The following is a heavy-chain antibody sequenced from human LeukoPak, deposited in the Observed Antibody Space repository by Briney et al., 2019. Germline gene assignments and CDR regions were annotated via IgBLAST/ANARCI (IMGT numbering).Heavy chain of an antibody. J-gene: IGHJ4*02. D-gene: IGHD3-16*02. V-gene: IGHV4-34*01. CDR3: ARHPSYDYVWGSYRYDC. CDR2: INHSGST. CDR1: GGSFSGYY. Sequence: NPSETLSLTCAVYGGSFSGYYWSWIRQPPGKGLEWIGEINHSGSTNYNPSLKSRVTISVDTSKNQFSLKLSSVTAADTAVYYCARHPSYDYVWGSYRYDCWGQGTLVTVSS.